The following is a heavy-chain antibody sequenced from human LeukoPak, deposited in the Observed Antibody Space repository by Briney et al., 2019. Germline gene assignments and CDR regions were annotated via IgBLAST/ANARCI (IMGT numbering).Heavy chain of an antibody. CDR2: IYYSAST. D-gene: IGHD6-19*01. CDR3: AGHLRYSSGSFYFDY. CDR1: GDSISSGGYY. Sequence: PSETLSLTCTVSGDSISSGGYYWGWIRQPPGKGLEWIGSIYYSASTYYDPSLMSRVSISVDSSKNQFSLKLSSVTAADTAVYYCAGHLRYSSGSFYFDYWGQGTLVTVSS. J-gene: IGHJ4*02. V-gene: IGHV4-39*01.